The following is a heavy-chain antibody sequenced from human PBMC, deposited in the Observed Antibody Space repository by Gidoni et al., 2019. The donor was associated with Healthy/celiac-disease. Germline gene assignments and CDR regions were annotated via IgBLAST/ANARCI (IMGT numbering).Heavy chain of an antibody. V-gene: IGHV1-69*01. CDR3: ARGKVPAALEYYYYYMDV. CDR2: IIPIFGTA. D-gene: IGHD2-2*01. CDR1: GGTFSSYA. Sequence: QVQLVQSGAEVKKPGSSVKVSCKASGGTFSSYAISWVRQAPGQGLEWMGGIIPIFGTANYAQKFQGRVTITADESTSTAYMELSSLRSEDTAVYYCARGKVPAALEYYYYYMDVWGKGTTVTVSS. J-gene: IGHJ6*03.